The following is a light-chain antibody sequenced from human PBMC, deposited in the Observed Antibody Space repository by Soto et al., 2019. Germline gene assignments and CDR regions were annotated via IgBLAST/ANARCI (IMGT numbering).Light chain of an antibody. J-gene: IGKJ3*01. CDR2: GAS. CDR1: QSVSSSY. CDR3: QQYGISPFT. Sequence: EIVLTQSPGTLSLSPGERATLSCRASQSVSSSYLAWYQQKPGQAPRLLIYGASSRATGIPDRFSGSGSGTDFTITISRLEPEDFAVYYCQQYGISPFTFGPGTKVDIK. V-gene: IGKV3-20*01.